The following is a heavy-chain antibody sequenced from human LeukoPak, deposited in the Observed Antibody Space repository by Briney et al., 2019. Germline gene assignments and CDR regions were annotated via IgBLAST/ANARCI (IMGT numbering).Heavy chain of an antibody. J-gene: IGHJ4*02. Sequence: GGSLRLSCAASGFTFSGSAMHWVRQASGKGLVWVGRIRINANRYATAYAASVKGRFTISRDNSNNTGYLQMNRLKTEDTAVYYCTLYGDYQAYWGQRTLVTVST. D-gene: IGHD4-17*01. CDR3: TLYGDYQAY. CDR1: GFTFSGSA. V-gene: IGHV3-73*01. CDR2: IRINANRYAT.